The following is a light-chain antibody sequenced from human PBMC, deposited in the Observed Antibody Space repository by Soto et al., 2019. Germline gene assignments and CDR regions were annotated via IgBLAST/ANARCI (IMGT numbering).Light chain of an antibody. Sequence: IQMTQSPSTLSASVGDRVTITCRASHNIERWMAWYQQKPGKAPSLLIFDASTLHSGVPSRFSGSGSGTHFTLTISILQPDDFATYYCQQFAISTPFGQGNKVEVK. J-gene: IGKJ1*01. CDR2: DAS. CDR1: HNIERW. CDR3: QQFAISTP. V-gene: IGKV1-5*01.